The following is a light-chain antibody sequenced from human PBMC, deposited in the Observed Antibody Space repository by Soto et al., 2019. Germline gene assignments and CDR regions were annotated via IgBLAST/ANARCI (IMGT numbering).Light chain of an antibody. Sequence: DMEMTQSPSSLSASVGDRVTITCRASQSISNYLNWYQHKPGKVPKLLIYAASSLQSGVPTRFSGSESGTDFTLTINSLQPEDFATYYCQQSYGTPLTFGGGTKIEIK. CDR1: QSISNY. CDR3: QQSYGTPLT. CDR2: AAS. V-gene: IGKV1-39*01. J-gene: IGKJ4*01.